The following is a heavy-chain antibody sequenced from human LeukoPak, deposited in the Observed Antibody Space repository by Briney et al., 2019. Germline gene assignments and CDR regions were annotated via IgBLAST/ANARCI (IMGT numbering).Heavy chain of an antibody. J-gene: IGHJ6*02. Sequence: SETLSLTCAVYGGSFSGYYWSWIRQPPGKGLEWIGEINHSGSTNYNPSLKSRVTISVDTSKNQFSLKLSSVTAADTAVYYCARTVGSGYYQYYYYSMDVWSQGTTVTVSS. CDR2: INHSGST. D-gene: IGHD3-22*01. V-gene: IGHV4-34*01. CDR3: ARTVGSGYYQYYYYSMDV. CDR1: GGSFSGYY.